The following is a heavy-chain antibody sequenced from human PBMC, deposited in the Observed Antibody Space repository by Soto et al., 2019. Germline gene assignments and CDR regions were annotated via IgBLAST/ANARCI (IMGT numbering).Heavy chain of an antibody. CDR1: GFTFRNYA. J-gene: IGHJ6*02. CDR2: ISYDGDNK. Sequence: QVQLVESGGGVVQPGRSLTLSCAASGFTFRNYAMHWVRQAPGKGLERVATISYDGDNKYYTDSVKSPFTISRDNSKNTLYLQMNSLRPEDTAVYYCARPWGQLSTYYYGMDTWGQGTTVTVSS. CDR3: ARPWGQLSTYYYGMDT. D-gene: IGHD3-16*01. V-gene: IGHV3-30-3*01.